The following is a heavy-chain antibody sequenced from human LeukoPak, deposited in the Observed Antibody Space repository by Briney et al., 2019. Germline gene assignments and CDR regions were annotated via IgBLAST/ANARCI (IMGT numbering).Heavy chain of an antibody. CDR1: GGSISSGDYY. CDR3: ARGRWELLFNWFDP. CDR2: ISSSSSYI. J-gene: IGHJ5*02. D-gene: IGHD1-26*01. V-gene: IGHV3-11*06. Sequence: LSLTCTVSGGSISSGDYYWSWIRQPPGKGLEWVSSISSSSSYIYYADSVKGRFTISRDNAKNSLYLQMNSLRAEDTAVYYCARGRWELLFNWFDPWGQGTLVTVSS.